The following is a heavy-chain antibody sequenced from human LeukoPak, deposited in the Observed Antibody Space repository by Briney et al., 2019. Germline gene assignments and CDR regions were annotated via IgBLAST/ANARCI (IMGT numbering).Heavy chain of an antibody. J-gene: IGHJ3*02. CDR3: ARDVVVTSSPDAFDI. V-gene: IGHV4-31*03. D-gene: IGHD2-21*02. CDR2: ISNSGTT. Sequence: SETLSLTCTVSGDSVTSGGYFWTWIRQHPGKGLEWIGYISNSGTTSYNPSLNSRVAISVDTSNNQFSLRLSSVTAADTAVYYCARDVVVTSSPDAFDIWGQGTMVTVSS. CDR1: GDSVTSGGYF.